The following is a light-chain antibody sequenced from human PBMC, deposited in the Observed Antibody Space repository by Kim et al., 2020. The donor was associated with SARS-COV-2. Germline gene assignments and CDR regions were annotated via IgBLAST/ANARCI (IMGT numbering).Light chain of an antibody. CDR2: YDS. Sequence: SYELTQPPSVSVAPGKTARITCGGNNIGSKGVHWFHQKPGQAPVLVIYYDSDRPSGIPERFSGSKSGNTATLTTNRVEAGDEADYFCQVWDVGHPV. V-gene: IGLV3-21*04. J-gene: IGLJ7*01. CDR1: NIGSKG. CDR3: QVWDVGHPV.